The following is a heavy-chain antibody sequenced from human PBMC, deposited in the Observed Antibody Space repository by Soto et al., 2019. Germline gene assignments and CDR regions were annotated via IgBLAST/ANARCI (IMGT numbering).Heavy chain of an antibody. CDR1: GGSFSGYY. CDR3: AREVSLSIDY. J-gene: IGHJ4*02. Sequence: QVQLQQWGAGLLKPSETLSLTCAVYGGSFSGYYWSWIRQPPGKGLEWIGEINRSGSTNYNPSLKSRVTMSVDKSKNQFSLKLSSVTAADTAVYYCAREVSLSIDYWGQGTLVTLSS. CDR2: INRSGST. V-gene: IGHV4-34*01. D-gene: IGHD3-16*02.